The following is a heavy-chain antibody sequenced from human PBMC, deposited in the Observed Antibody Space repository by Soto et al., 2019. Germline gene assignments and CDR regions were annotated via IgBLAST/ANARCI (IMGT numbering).Heavy chain of an antibody. Sequence: ASVKVSCKVSGYTLTELSMHWVRQAPGKGLEWMGGFDPEDGETNYAQKFQGRVTITADESTSTAYMELSSLRSEDTAVYYCACNGGSTPFDPWGQGTLVTVSS. CDR1: GYTLTELS. CDR2: FDPEDGET. V-gene: IGHV1-24*01. D-gene: IGHD3-16*01. J-gene: IGHJ5*02. CDR3: ACNGGSTPFDP.